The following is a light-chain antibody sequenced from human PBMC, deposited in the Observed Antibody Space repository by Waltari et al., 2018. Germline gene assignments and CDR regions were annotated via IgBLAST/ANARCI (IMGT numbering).Light chain of an antibody. CDR1: QGISTW. J-gene: IGKJ5*01. Sequence: DIQMTQSPSSVSASVGDRVTIACRGSQGISTWLAWYQQKPGKAPNLLIYAASTLQTGVPSRFSGSGSGTDFTLTISSLQPXDFATYYCQQASSFSITFGQGTRLEIK. CDR2: AAS. V-gene: IGKV1-12*01. CDR3: QQASSFSIT.